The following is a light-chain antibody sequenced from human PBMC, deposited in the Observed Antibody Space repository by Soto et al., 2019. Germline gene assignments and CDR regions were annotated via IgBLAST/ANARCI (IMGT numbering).Light chain of an antibody. Sequence: EIVLTQSPATLTLSPGERGTLSCMASQSVSSYLAWYQQKPGQAPRLLIYDASNRATGIPARFSGSGSGTDFTLTISSLEPEDFAVYYCQQYGSPPITFGQGTRLEI. CDR2: DAS. V-gene: IGKV3-11*01. CDR3: QQYGSPPIT. CDR1: QSVSSY. J-gene: IGKJ5*01.